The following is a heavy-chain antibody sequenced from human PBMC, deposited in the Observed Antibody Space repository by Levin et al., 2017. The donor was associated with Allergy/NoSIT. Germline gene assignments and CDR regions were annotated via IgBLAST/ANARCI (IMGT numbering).Heavy chain of an antibody. V-gene: IGHV3-30-3*01. D-gene: IGHD2-21*02. Sequence: GGSLRLSCAASGFTFSRDAMHWVRQAPGKGLEWVAVISYDGSKEYFADSVKGRFTVSRDNSKNTAYLQMDSLRAEDTAVYYCARAGDWAAYCGGDCYRAVGGYFDYWGQGTLVTVSS. J-gene: IGHJ4*02. CDR3: ARAGDWAAYCGGDCYRAVGGYFDY. CDR2: ISYDGSKE. CDR1: GFTFSRDA.